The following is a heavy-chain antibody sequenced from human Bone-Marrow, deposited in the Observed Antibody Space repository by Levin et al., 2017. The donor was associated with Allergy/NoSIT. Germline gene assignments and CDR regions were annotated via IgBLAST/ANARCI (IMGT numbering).Heavy chain of an antibody. CDR2: IKKDESEK. J-gene: IGHJ4*02. Sequence: PGESLKISCAASGFTFSNYWMSWVRQAPGKGLEWVANIKKDESEKYYVDSVKGRFTISRDNAKNSLYLQMNSLRAEDTAVYYCARDQGPWGYWGQGTLVTVSS. V-gene: IGHV3-7*01. CDR1: GFTFSNYW. D-gene: IGHD3-16*01. CDR3: ARDQGPWGY.